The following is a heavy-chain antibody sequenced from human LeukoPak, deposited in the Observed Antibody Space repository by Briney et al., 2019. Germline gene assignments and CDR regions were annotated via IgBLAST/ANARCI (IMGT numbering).Heavy chain of an antibody. CDR3: ARDVVGSSWSDY. J-gene: IGHJ4*02. Sequence: GGFLRLSCAASGFTFSSYSMNWVRQAPGKGLEWVSSISTGSSYIYYADSVKGRFTISRDNAKNSLYLQMNSLRAEDTAVYYCARDVVGSSWSDYWGQGTLVTVSS. D-gene: IGHD6-13*01. CDR1: GFTFSSYS. V-gene: IGHV3-21*01. CDR2: ISTGSSYI.